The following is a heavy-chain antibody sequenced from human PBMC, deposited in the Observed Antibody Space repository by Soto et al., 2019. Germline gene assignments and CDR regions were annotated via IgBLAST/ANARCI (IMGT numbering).Heavy chain of an antibody. CDR3: AKAPSVVARLPQLDY. D-gene: IGHD2-15*01. CDR2: ISYDGSNK. CDR1: GFTLISYG. Sequence: PGGALRLSCAASGFTLISYGMHWVLQAPCKGLEWVAVISYDGSNKYYADSVKGRFTISRDNSKNTLYLQMNSLRAEDTAVYYCAKAPSVVARLPQLDYWGQGTLVTVSS. J-gene: IGHJ4*02. V-gene: IGHV3-30*18.